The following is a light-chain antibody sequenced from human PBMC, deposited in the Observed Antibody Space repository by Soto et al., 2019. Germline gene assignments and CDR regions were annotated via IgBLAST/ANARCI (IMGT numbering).Light chain of an antibody. CDR1: QSINSD. Sequence: ELGMTQSPATLSVSLAETTRLCCRASQSINSDVAWYQQKVGQTPRLLIHGASTRATGIAARFSGSGSGTEFTLTISSLQPDDFATYYCQLSNSYSEAFGQGTKVDI. V-gene: IGKV3D-15*01. CDR2: GAS. CDR3: QLSNSYSEA. J-gene: IGKJ1*01.